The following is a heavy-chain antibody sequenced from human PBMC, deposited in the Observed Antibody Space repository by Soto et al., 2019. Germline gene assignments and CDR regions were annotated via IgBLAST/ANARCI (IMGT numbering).Heavy chain of an antibody. CDR2: IYYSGST. V-gene: IGHV4-59*01. Sequence: SETLSLTCTVSGGSISSYYWSWIRQPPGKGLEWIGYIYYSGSTNYNPSLKSRVTISVDTSKNQFSLKLSSVTAADTAVYYCARGNYDFWSGYYTGMGFDYWGQGTPVIVSS. J-gene: IGHJ4*02. CDR1: GGSISSYY. CDR3: ARGNYDFWSGYYTGMGFDY. D-gene: IGHD3-3*01.